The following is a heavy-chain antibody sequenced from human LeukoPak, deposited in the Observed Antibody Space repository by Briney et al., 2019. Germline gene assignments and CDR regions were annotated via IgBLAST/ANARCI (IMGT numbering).Heavy chain of an antibody. Sequence: GGSLRLSCAASGFTFTSYSMNWVRQAPGKGLEWVSTISGGGGSTYYADSLKGRFNISRDNYKNTMYIQVNSMRAEDTAVYYCAKGGKWEVTTFDYWGQGTLVTVSS. CDR2: ISGGGGST. V-gene: IGHV3-23*01. CDR3: AKGGKWEVTTFDY. J-gene: IGHJ4*02. D-gene: IGHD1-26*01. CDR1: GFTFTSYS.